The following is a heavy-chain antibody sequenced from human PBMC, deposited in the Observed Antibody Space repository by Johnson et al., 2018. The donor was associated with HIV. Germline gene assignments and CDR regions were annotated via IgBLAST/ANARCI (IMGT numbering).Heavy chain of an antibody. J-gene: IGHJ3*02. CDR1: GFTLDDYA. D-gene: IGHD1-26*01. Sequence: EVQLVESGGGLVQPGGSLRLSCEASGFTLDDYAMHWVRQAPGKGLEWVSSISWNSGSIGYADSVKGRFIISRDNAKKSLYLQMNSLRAEDTALYYCARGEWELNAGHGFDIWGQGTMVTVSS. CDR3: ARGEWELNAGHGFDI. CDR2: ISWNSGSI. V-gene: IGHV3-9*01.